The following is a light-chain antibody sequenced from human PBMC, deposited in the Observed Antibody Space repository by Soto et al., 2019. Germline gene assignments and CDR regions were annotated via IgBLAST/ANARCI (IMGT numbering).Light chain of an antibody. Sequence: QSVLTQPASVSGSPGQSIAISCTGTSSDVGGYNYVSWHQQHPGKAPKVLISVVSNRPSGVSNRFSGSKSGNTASLTISGLQADDEADYYCSSYRSGGTFVFGSGTKLTVL. V-gene: IGLV2-14*01. CDR3: SSYRSGGTFV. CDR2: VVS. CDR1: SSDVGGYNY. J-gene: IGLJ1*01.